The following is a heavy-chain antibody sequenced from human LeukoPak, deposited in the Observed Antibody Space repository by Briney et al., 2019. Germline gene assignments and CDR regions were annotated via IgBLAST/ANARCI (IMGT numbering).Heavy chain of an antibody. CDR1: GGSFSSGGYY. J-gene: IGHJ4*02. D-gene: IGHD3-22*01. CDR2: IYYSGST. Sequence: SETLSLTCAVYGGSFSSGGYYWSWIRQHPGKGLEWIGYIYYSGSTYYNPSLKSRVIISVDTSKNQLSLKLSSVTAADTAVYYCARVSPDYYDSSGYALYFDYWGQGTLVTVSS. CDR3: ARVSPDYYDSSGYALYFDY. V-gene: IGHV4-31*11.